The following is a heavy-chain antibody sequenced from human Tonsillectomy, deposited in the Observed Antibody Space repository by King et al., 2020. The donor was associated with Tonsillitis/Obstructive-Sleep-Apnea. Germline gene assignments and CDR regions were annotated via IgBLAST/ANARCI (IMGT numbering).Heavy chain of an antibody. Sequence: VKLVESGGGLVKPGGSLRLSCAASGFTFSDYYMSWIRQAPGKGLAWISYISNTNVYTNYADSVKGRFTISRDNAKNSVYLQMNSLRAEDTAVYYCARYYDILTGYSFDYWGQGTLVTVSS. D-gene: IGHD3-9*01. V-gene: IGHV3-11*05. J-gene: IGHJ4*02. CDR2: ISNTNVYT. CDR3: ARYYDILTGYSFDY. CDR1: GFTFSDYY.